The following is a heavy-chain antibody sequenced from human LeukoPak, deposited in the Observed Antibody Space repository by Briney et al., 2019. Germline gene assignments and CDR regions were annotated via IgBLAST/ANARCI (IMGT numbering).Heavy chain of an antibody. CDR2: IYYSGST. CDR3: ARANHRGTKFPFDY. D-gene: IGHD1-26*01. V-gene: IGHV4-59*01. Sequence: SETLFLTCTVSGGSISSYYWSWIRQPPGKGLEWIGYIYYSGSTNYNPSLKSRVTISVDTSKNQFSLKLSSVTAADTAVYYCARANHRGTKFPFDYWGQGTLVTVSS. J-gene: IGHJ4*02. CDR1: GGSISSYY.